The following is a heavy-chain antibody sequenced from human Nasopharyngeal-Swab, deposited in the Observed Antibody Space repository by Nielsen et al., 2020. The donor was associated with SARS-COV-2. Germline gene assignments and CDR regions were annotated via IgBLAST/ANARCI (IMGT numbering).Heavy chain of an antibody. CDR2: ISSSGSTI. CDR3: ARGRAYYDFWSGSLDY. Sequence: GESLKISCAASGFTFSDYYMSWIRQAPGKGLEWVSYISSSGSTIYYADSVKGRFTISRDNAKNSLYLQMNSLRAEDTAVYYCARGRAYYDFWSGSLDYWGQGTLVTVSS. D-gene: IGHD3-3*01. J-gene: IGHJ4*02. V-gene: IGHV3-11*01. CDR1: GFTFSDYY.